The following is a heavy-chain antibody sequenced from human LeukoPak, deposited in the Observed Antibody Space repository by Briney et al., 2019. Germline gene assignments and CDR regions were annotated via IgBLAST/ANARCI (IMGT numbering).Heavy chain of an antibody. CDR3: AKALGGYSGYDPYCYYGMDV. V-gene: IGHV3-30*18. J-gene: IGHJ6*02. CDR2: ISYDGSNK. Sequence: GRSLRLSCAASGFTFSSYGMHWVRQAPGKGLEWVAVISYDGSNKYYADSVKGRFTISRDNSKNTLYLQMDSLRAEDTAVYYCAKALGGYSGYDPYCYYGMDVWGQGTTVTVSS. CDR1: GFTFSSYG. D-gene: IGHD5-12*01.